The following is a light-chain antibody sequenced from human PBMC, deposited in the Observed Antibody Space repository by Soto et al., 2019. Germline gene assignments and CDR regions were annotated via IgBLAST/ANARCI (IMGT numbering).Light chain of an antibody. Sequence: QSVLTQPPSVSGAPGQRVTISCTGSRSNIGAGYDVHWYQQLPGTAPKLLIYGNSNRPSGVPDRFSGSKSGTSASLAITGLQAEDEADYYCQSYDSSLSFYVFGTGTQLTVL. J-gene: IGLJ1*01. V-gene: IGLV1-40*01. CDR3: QSYDSSLSFYV. CDR1: RSNIGAGYD. CDR2: GNS.